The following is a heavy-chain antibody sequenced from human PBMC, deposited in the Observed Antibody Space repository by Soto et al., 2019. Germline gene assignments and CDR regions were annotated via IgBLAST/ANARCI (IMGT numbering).Heavy chain of an antibody. CDR2: ISSSSSYI. CDR3: ARDRIAARPGWFDP. V-gene: IGHV3-21*01. CDR1: GFTFSSYS. J-gene: IGHJ5*02. D-gene: IGHD6-6*01. Sequence: GGSLRLSCAASGFTFSSYSMNWVRQAPGKGLEWVSSISSSSSYIYYADSVKGRFTISRDNAKNSRYLQMNSLRAEDTAVYYCARDRIAARPGWFDPWGQGTLVTVSS.